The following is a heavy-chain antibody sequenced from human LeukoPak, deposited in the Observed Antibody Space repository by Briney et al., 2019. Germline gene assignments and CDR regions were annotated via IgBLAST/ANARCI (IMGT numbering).Heavy chain of an antibody. V-gene: IGHV4-34*01. CDR2: INHSGST. J-gene: IGHJ4*02. CDR1: GGSFSGYY. D-gene: IGHD1-26*01. CDR3: ARGGEVGATTPLYYFDY. Sequence: SETLSLTCAVYGGSFSGYYWSWIRQPPGKGLEWIGEINHSGSTNYNPSLKSRVTISVDTSKNQFSLKLSSVTAADTAVYYCARGGEVGATTPLYYFDYWGQGTLVTVSS.